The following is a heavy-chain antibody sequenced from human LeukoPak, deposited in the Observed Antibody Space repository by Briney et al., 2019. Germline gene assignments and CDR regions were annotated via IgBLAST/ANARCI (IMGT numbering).Heavy chain of an antibody. J-gene: IGHJ4*02. CDR3: ATTNCGGDCYPAW. CDR1: GGSISNYH. D-gene: IGHD2-21*02. Sequence: SETLSLTCNVSGGSISNYHWSWVRQPPGKGLEWIGDIYYTGITNYNPSLKSRVTISIDASKNQFSLKLSSVTAADTAVYYCATTNCGGDCYPAWWGQGTLVTVSS. V-gene: IGHV4-59*08. CDR2: IYYTGIT.